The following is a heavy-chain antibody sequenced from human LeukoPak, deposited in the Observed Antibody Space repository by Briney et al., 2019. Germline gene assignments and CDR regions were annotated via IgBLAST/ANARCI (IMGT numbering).Heavy chain of an antibody. J-gene: IGHJ4*02. CDR1: GGSISSSSYY. CDR2: IYYSGST. V-gene: IGHV4-39*01. Sequence: PSETLSLTCTVSGGSISSSSYYWGWIRQPPGEGLEWIGSIYYSGSTYYNPSLKSRVTISVDTSKNQFSLKLSSVTAADTAVYYCARLSPDSYGYYWGQGTLVTVSS. CDR3: ARLSPDSYGYY. D-gene: IGHD5-18*01.